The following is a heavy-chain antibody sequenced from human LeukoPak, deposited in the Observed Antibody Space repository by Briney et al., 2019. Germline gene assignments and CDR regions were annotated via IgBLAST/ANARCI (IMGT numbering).Heavy chain of an antibody. Sequence: PGGSPGLSCAASGFTFSSYAMSWVRQAPGKGLEWVSAISGSGSSTYYADSVKGRFSISRDNSKNTLYLQMNSLRAEDTAVYYCAKAIGGSSTSCPDYWGQGTLVTVSS. CDR2: ISGSGSST. D-gene: IGHD2-2*01. V-gene: IGHV3-23*01. J-gene: IGHJ4*02. CDR1: GFTFSSYA. CDR3: AKAIGGSSTSCPDY.